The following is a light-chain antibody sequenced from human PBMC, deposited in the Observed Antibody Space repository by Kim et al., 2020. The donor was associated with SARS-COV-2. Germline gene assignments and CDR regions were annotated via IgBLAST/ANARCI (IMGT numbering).Light chain of an antibody. CDR2: LNSDGSH. J-gene: IGLJ2*01. CDR3: QTWGTGIRV. CDR1: SGHSSYA. V-gene: IGLV4-69*01. Sequence: QPVLTQSPPASASLGASVKLTCTLSSGHSSYAIAWHQQQPEKGPRYLMKLNSDGSHSKGDGIPDRFSGSSSGAERYLTISSLQSEDEADYYCQTWGTGIRVFGGGTQLTVL.